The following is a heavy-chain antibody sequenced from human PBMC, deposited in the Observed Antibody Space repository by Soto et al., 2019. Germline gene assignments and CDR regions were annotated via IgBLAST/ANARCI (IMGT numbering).Heavy chain of an antibody. Sequence: DVQLAESGGGLVQPGGSLRLSCVASGFPYSVFSMHWVRQVPGKGLEWLAYVSPGGDTVHYADSVNGRFFISRDTPRNSVFLQMNSLRHEDTAVYYCVRVSRANCFDLWGPGTVVTVSS. J-gene: IGHJ3*01. CDR1: GFPYSVFS. CDR2: VSPGGDTV. CDR3: VRVSRANCFDL. V-gene: IGHV3-48*02.